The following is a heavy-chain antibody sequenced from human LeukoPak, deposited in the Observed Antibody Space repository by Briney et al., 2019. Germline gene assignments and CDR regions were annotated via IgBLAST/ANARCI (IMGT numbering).Heavy chain of an antibody. J-gene: IGHJ4*02. D-gene: IGHD6-13*01. Sequence: PGGSLRLSCAASGFTFSSYSMNWVRQAPGKGLEWVSYISSSSTIYYADSVKGRFTISRDNSKNTLYLQMNSLRAEDTAVYYCAKVVAAAGFFDYWGQGTLVTVSS. CDR2: ISSSSTI. V-gene: IGHV3-48*01. CDR1: GFTFSSYS. CDR3: AKVVAAAGFFDY.